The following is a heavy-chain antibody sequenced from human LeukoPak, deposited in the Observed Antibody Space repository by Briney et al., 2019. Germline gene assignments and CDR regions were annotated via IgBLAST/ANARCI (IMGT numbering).Heavy chain of an antibody. CDR1: GFTFGEYA. V-gene: IGHV3-49*04. Sequence: PGRSLRLSCTASGFTFGEYAMSWVRQAPGEGLERVGFIRRKANGGTTEYAASVKGRFTISRDDSESIAYLQVNSLKTEDTAVYYCTRATIVGATGVLDVWGQGTMVTVSS. J-gene: IGHJ3*01. CDR2: IRRKANGGTT. CDR3: TRATIVGATGVLDV. D-gene: IGHD1-26*01.